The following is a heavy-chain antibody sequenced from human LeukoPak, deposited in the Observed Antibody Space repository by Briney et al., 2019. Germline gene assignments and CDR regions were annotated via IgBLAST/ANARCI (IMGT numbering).Heavy chain of an antibody. CDR1: GFTVSSNY. J-gene: IGHJ4*02. Sequence: GGSLRLSCAASGFTVSSNYMSWVRQAPGKGLEWLSVVYSGGDTYYADSVKGRFTISKDNSKNTLYLQMNSLRAEDTAVYYCARILGYCSGGSCYSGRLDYWGQGTLVTVSS. CDR3: ARILGYCSGGSCYSGRLDY. D-gene: IGHD2-15*01. V-gene: IGHV3-53*01. CDR2: VYSGGDT.